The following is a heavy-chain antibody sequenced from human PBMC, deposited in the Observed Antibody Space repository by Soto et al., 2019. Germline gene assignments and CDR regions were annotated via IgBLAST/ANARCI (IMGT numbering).Heavy chain of an antibody. CDR2: INPNSGGT. CDR1: GYTFTGYY. J-gene: IGHJ3*02. CDR3: ARSLTNYYDICGIGVQGDVVDI. D-gene: IGHD3-22*01. Sequence: VKVSWRASGYTFTGYYMHWVRQAPGQGLEWMGWINPNSGGTNYAQKFQGRVTMTRDTSISTAYMELSRLRSDDTAVYYCARSLTNYYDICGIGVQGDVVDIWGQGTMVTVS. V-gene: IGHV1-2*02.